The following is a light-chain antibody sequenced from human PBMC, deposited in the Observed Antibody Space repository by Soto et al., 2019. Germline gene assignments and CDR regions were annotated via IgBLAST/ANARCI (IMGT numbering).Light chain of an antibody. CDR3: SSYTTRNTEV. CDR1: SSDVGAFNY. Sequence: QSVLTPPASVSGSPGQSISISCIGTSSDVGAFNYVSWYQHHPGKAPQLIIYDVTSRPSGVSNRFSAPKSGNTASLTISGLQAEDEADYYCSSYTTRNTEVFGTGTKVTVL. V-gene: IGLV2-14*03. CDR2: DVT. J-gene: IGLJ1*01.